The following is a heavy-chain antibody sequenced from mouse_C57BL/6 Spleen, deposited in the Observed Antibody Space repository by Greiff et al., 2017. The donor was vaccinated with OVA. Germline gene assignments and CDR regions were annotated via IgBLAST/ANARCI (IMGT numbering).Heavy chain of an antibody. D-gene: IGHD2-5*01. CDR1: GYTFTDYY. CDR2: INPNNGGT. J-gene: IGHJ2*01. V-gene: IGHV1-26*01. Sequence: EVQLQQSGPELVKPGASVKISCKASGYTFTDYYMNWVKQSHGKSLEWIGDINPNNGGTSYNQKFKGKATLTVDKSSSTAYMELRSLTSEDSAVYYCARSNSNYYYFDYWGQGTTLTVSS. CDR3: ARSNSNYYYFDY.